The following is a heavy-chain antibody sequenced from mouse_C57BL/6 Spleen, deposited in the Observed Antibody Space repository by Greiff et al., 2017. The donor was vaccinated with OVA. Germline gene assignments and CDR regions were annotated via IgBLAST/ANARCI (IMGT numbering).Heavy chain of an antibody. CDR3: ARRRTAQATNWFAY. J-gene: IGHJ3*01. V-gene: IGHV1-61*01. CDR1: GYTFTSYW. D-gene: IGHD3-2*02. CDR2: IYPSDSET. Sequence: VQLQQPGAELVRPGSSVKLSCKASGYTFTSYWMDWVKQRPGQGLEWIGNIYPSDSETHYNQKFKDKATLTVDKSSSTAYMQLSSLTSEDSAVYYCARRRTAQATNWFAYWGQGTLVTVSA.